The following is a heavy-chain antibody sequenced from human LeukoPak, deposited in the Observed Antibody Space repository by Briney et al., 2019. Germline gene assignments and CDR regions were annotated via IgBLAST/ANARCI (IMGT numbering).Heavy chain of an antibody. D-gene: IGHD4-17*01. CDR3: ARHDYGDYEDAFDI. CDR1: GYSISSGYY. CDR2: IYHSGST. J-gene: IGHJ3*02. Sequence: PSETLSLTCAVSGYSISSGYYWGWIRQPPGKGLEWIGSIYHSGSTYYNPSLKSRVTISVDTSKNQFSLKLSSVTAADTAVYYCARHDYGDYEDAFDIWGQGTMVTVSS. V-gene: IGHV4-38-2*01.